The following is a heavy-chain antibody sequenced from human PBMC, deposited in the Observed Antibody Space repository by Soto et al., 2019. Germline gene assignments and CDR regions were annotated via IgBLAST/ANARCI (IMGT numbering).Heavy chain of an antibody. D-gene: IGHD6-19*01. CDR3: ARAAGTVWFDP. J-gene: IGHJ5*02. CDR2: IYYSGST. CDR1: GGSVSSGSYY. V-gene: IGHV4-61*01. Sequence: QVQLQESGPGLVKPSETLSLTCTVSGGSVSSGSYYWSWIRQPPGKGLEWIGYIYYSGSTNYNPSPKSLVTISVDTSKNQFSLKLSSVTAADTAVYYCARAAGTVWFDPWGQGTLVTVSS.